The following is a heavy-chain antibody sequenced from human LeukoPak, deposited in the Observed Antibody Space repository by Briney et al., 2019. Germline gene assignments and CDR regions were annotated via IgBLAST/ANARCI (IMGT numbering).Heavy chain of an antibody. D-gene: IGHD6-13*01. CDR3: ARDLRGSSSWFYYYYGMDV. J-gene: IGHJ6*02. CDR1: GFTFSSYA. CDR2: ISNDGSNK. Sequence: GRSLRLSCAASGFTFSSYAMHWVRQAPGKGLEWVAIISNDGSNKYYADSVKGRFTLSRDNSKYTVYLQMNSLRAEDTAVYYCARDLRGSSSWFYYYYGMDVWGQGTTVTVSS. V-gene: IGHV3-30*04.